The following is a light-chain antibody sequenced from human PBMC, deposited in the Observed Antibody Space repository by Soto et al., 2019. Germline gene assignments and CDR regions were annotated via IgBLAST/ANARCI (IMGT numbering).Light chain of an antibody. V-gene: IGLV1-40*01. CDR1: SSNLGAGYD. J-gene: IGLJ2*01. CDR3: AAWDDSLNAVV. CDR2: GNR. Sequence: QSVLTQPPSVSGAPGQRVTISCTGNSSNLGAGYDVHWYQQLPGAAPKLVIFGNRNRPSGVPERFSGSKSGTSASLAISDLRSEDEAVFYCAAWDDSLNAVVFGGGTKLTVL.